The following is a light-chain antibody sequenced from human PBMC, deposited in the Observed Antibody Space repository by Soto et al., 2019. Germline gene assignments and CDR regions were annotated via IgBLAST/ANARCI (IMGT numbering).Light chain of an antibody. V-gene: IGKV3-20*01. Sequence: EIVLTQSPGTLSLSPGERATLSCRASQSGSSAYLAWYQHKPGQPPTLLIYAASSSVTGIPDRFSGSGSGTDFTLTISRLEPEDFAVDYCQQYGSSSTWTFGQGTKVEIK. CDR2: AAS. CDR1: QSGSSAY. J-gene: IGKJ1*01. CDR3: QQYGSSSTWT.